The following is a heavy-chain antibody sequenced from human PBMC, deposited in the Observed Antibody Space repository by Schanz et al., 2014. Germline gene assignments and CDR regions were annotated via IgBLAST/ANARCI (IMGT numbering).Heavy chain of an antibody. V-gene: IGHV4-31*03. CDR1: GASISSGGYY. CDR3: SRGECSSTSCHEVAPPDD. CDR2: ISYSGST. Sequence: QVQLQESGPGQVRPSETLSLTCTVSGASISSGGYYWDWIRLLPGKGLEWIGYISYSGSTSFNPSLKSRLTMSVDTSKNQFSLRLSSVTAADTAIYYCSRGECSSTSCHEVAPPDDWGQGTLVTVSS. D-gene: IGHD2-2*01. J-gene: IGHJ4*02.